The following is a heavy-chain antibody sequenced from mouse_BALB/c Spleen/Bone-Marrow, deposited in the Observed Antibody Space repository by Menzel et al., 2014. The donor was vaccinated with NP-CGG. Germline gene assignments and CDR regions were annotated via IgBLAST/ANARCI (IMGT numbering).Heavy chain of an antibody. CDR1: GFTFSSFG. V-gene: IGHV5-17*02. J-gene: IGHJ2*01. CDR2: ISSGSSTI. CDR3: ARSLLLRPDY. D-gene: IGHD1-1*01. Sequence: EVKLMESGGGLVQPGGSRKLSCAASGFTFSSFGMHWVRQAPEKGLEWVAYISSGSSTIYYADTVKGRFAISRDNPKXTLFLQMTSLRSEDTAMYYCARSLLLRPDYWGQGTTLTVSS.